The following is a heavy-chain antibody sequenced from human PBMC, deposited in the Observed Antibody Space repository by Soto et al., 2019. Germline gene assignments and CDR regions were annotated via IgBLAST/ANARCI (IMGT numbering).Heavy chain of an antibody. D-gene: IGHD2-21*02. Sequence: SETLSLTCTVSGGSTGSDYWSWIRQPPGKGLEWIGYVFYTGRANYNASLKSRVSISLDTSNYQFSLTLSSVTAADTAVYYCARDGDWRMTTNPYYFNGMDVWGPGTTVTVSS. J-gene: IGHJ6*02. CDR2: VFYTGRA. CDR3: ARDGDWRMTTNPYYFNGMDV. V-gene: IGHV4-59*01. CDR1: GGSTGSDY.